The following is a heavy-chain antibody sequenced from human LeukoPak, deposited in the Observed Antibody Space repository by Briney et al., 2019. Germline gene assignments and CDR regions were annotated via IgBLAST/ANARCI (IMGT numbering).Heavy chain of an antibody. CDR1: GFTLSSHS. V-gene: IGHV3-21*01. D-gene: IGHD3-10*01. Sequence: GGSLRLSCAAYGFTLSSHSMNWVRQAPGKGLEWVSSISSSSSYIHSADSVKGRFTISRDNAKNSLYLQMNSLRAEDTAVYYCARDQWYYYGSGSYHPQDYWGQGTLVTVSS. J-gene: IGHJ4*02. CDR3: ARDQWYYYGSGSYHPQDY. CDR2: ISSSSSYI.